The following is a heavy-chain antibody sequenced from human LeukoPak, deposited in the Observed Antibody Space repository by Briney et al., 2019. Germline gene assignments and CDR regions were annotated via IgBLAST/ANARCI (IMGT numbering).Heavy chain of an antibody. D-gene: IGHD4-17*01. CDR2: IRSKAYGGTT. V-gene: IGHV3-49*04. CDR3: TRETTPYY. J-gene: IGHJ4*02. Sequence: GGSLRLSCAASGFTFDDYGMTWVRQAPGKGLEWVGFIRSKAYGGTTEYAASVKGRFTISRDDSKSIAYLQMNSLKTEDTAVYYCTRETTPYYWGQGTLVTVSS. CDR1: GFTFDDYG.